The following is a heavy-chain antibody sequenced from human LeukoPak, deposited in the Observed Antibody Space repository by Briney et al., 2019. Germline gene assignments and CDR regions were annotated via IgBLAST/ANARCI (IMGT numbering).Heavy chain of an antibody. Sequence: SVKVCCKASGGTFSSYTISWVRQAPGQGLEWMGRIIPILGIANYAQKFQGRVTITADKSTSTAYMELSSLRSEDTAVYYCARDQRYQLLWFDPWGQGTLVTVSS. D-gene: IGHD2-2*01. CDR2: IIPILGIA. CDR1: GGTFSSYT. J-gene: IGHJ5*02. CDR3: ARDQRYQLLWFDP. V-gene: IGHV1-69*04.